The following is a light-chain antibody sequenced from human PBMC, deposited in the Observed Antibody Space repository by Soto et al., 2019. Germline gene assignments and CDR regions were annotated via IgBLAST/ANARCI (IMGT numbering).Light chain of an antibody. CDR2: LAS. CDR3: LHHNGYPPV. J-gene: IGKJ2*01. Sequence: DIQMTQSPSSLSASVGDTVTITCRASQHITNDCAWYQQKAGRAPKCLILLASRLQTGVPSRFSGSGSGTEVTLTVCSLQPEYFASYYCLHHNGYPPVFGQGTKVEIK. V-gene: IGKV1-17*01. CDR1: QHITND.